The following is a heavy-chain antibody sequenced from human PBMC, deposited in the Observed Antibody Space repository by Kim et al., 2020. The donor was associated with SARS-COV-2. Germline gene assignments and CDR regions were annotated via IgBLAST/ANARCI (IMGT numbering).Heavy chain of an antibody. Sequence: SVKVSCKASGGTFSSYAISWVRQAPGQGLEWMGGIIPIFGTANYAQKFQGRVTITADESTSTAYMELSSLRSEDTAVYYCASPATYSSGWYGSSPLTLDYWGQGTLVTVSS. J-gene: IGHJ4*02. D-gene: IGHD6-19*01. CDR2: IIPIFGTA. CDR3: ASPATYSSGWYGSSPLTLDY. CDR1: GGTFSSYA. V-gene: IGHV1-69*13.